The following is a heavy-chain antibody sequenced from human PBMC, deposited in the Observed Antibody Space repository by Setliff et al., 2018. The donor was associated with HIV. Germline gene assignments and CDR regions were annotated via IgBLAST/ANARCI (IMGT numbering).Heavy chain of an antibody. V-gene: IGHV4-39*07. CDR2: IYYSGST. J-gene: IGHJ5*02. D-gene: IGHD3-22*01. Sequence: KPSETLSLTCTVSGGSISSSSYYWGWIRQPPGKGLEWIGSIYYSGSTYYNPSLKSRVTISVDTSKNQFSLKLSSVTAADTAVYYCARFHCYYDSSGYGVNWFDPWGQGTLVTVSS. CDR1: GGSISSSSYY. CDR3: ARFHCYYDSSGYGVNWFDP.